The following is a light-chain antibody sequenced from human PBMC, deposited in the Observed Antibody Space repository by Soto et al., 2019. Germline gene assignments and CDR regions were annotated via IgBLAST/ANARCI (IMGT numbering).Light chain of an antibody. J-gene: IGKJ1*01. V-gene: IGKV1-27*01. CDR1: QDIAHF. CDR2: GAS. Sequence: DIQLTQSPSSLSASVGERVTFTCRASQDIAHFLAWYQQRPGEVPKLLIYGASTLQSGVPSRFSGSGFGTDFTLTITSLQPEDVATYYCQKYNKDSPATFGPGTKVDIQ. CDR3: QKYNKDSPAT.